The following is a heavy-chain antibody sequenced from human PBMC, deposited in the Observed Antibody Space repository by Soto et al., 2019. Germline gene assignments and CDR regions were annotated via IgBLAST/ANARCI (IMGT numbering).Heavy chain of an antibody. CDR2: ISYDGSNK. J-gene: IGHJ4*02. D-gene: IGHD6-19*01. CDR3: ARDTGYSSGWYWSY. CDR1: WFTFRSYS. V-gene: IGHV3-30-3*01. Sequence: GGSPRLSCAAPWFTFRSYSMHWGPPAPGKGLEWVAVISYDGSNKYYADSVKGRFTIPRDNSKNTLYLQMNSLRAEDTAVYYCARDTGYSSGWYWSYWGQGTQVTVSS.